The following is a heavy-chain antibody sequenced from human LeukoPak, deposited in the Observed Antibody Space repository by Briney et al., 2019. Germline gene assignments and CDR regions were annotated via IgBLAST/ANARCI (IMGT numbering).Heavy chain of an antibody. CDR2: IIPIFGTA. CDR1: GGTFSSYA. D-gene: IGHD3-22*01. J-gene: IGHJ5*02. CDR3: ARGTYYYDSSGYYPFLPRFDP. Sequence: EASVKVSCKASGGTFSSYAISWVRQAPGQGLEWMGGIIPIFGTANYAQKFQGRVTITADESPSTAYMELSSLRSEDTAVYYCARGTYYYDSSGYYPFLPRFDPWGQGTLVTVSS. V-gene: IGHV1-69*13.